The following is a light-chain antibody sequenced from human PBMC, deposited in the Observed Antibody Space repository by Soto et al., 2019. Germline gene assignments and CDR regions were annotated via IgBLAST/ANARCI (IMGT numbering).Light chain of an antibody. CDR3: QSYDSSLSGSYV. J-gene: IGLJ1*01. V-gene: IGLV1-40*01. CDR1: SSNIGAGYD. Sequence: QSVLTQPPSVSGAPGQRVTISCTGSSSNIGAGYDVQWYQHLPGTAPKLLIYGNSQRPSGVPDRLSGSNSGTSASLAITGLQAEDEADYYCQSYDSSLSGSYVFGTGTKVTVL. CDR2: GNS.